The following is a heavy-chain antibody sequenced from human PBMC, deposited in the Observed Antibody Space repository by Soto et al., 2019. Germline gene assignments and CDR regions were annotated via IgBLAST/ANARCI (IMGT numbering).Heavy chain of an antibody. V-gene: IGHV3-48*02. CDR2: ISSHSSTL. J-gene: IGHJ5*02. Sequence: LRLSCAASGFTFSSYSMNWVRQAPGKGLEWISYISSHSSTLYYADSVKGRFTTSRDDAGKSLYLQMNSLRDEDTAVYYCVRDGSGNLYLNWFDPWGQGTLVTVSS. CDR1: GFTFSSYS. CDR3: VRDGSGNLYLNWFDP. D-gene: IGHD6-19*01.